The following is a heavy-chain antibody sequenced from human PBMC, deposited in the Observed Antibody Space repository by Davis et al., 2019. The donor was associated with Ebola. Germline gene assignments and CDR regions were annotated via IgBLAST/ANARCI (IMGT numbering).Heavy chain of an antibody. D-gene: IGHD6-19*01. CDR1: GFTFSDYY. V-gene: IGHV3-11*01. CDR2: ISNGGSMI. J-gene: IGHJ4*02. CDR3: ARVALGYSSGWHSDH. Sequence: PGGSLRLSCAASGFTFSDYYMSWIRQAPGKGLEWVSYISNGGSMIYDADSVKGRFTISRDNAKNSLSLQMNSLRVDDTAVYYCARVALGYSSGWHSDHWGQGVLVTVS.